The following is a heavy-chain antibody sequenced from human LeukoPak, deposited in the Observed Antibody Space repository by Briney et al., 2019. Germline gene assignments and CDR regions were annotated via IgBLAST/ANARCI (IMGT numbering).Heavy chain of an antibody. Sequence: PSETLSLTCTVSGGSISSGGYYWSWIRQPPGKGLEWIGYIHYSGSTYYNPSLKSRVTISVDTSKNQFSLKLSSVTAADTAVYYCAMIVVTKKGGGYWGQGTLVTVSS. CDR2: IHYSGST. V-gene: IGHV4-30-4*08. J-gene: IGHJ4*02. CDR3: AMIVVTKKGGGY. D-gene: IGHD3-22*01. CDR1: GGSISSGGYY.